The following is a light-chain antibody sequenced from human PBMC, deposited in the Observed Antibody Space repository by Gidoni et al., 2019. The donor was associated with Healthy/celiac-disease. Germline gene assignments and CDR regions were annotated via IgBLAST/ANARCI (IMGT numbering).Light chain of an antibody. CDR3: RQSYSTPLT. CDR1: QSISSY. V-gene: IGKV1-39*01. Sequence: DIQMPQSPSSLSASVGDRVTITCRESQSISSYLNWYQQKPGKAPKLLIYAASSLQSGVPSRFSGSGSGTDFTLTIISLQPEDFSTCYCRQSYSTPLTFGGGTRVEIK. J-gene: IGKJ4*01. CDR2: AAS.